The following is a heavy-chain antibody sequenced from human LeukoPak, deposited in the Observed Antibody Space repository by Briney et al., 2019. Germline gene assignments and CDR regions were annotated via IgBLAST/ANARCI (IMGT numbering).Heavy chain of an antibody. D-gene: IGHD3-10*01. CDR2: INSDSGAT. V-gene: IGHV1-2*02. CDR1: GYTFTGYF. CDR3: ARLPGEH. Sequence: ASVKVSCKASGYTFTGYFLHWVRQAPGQGFEWMGWINSDSGATNYAQRFQGRVTMTRDTSISTAYMELSSLRSDDTAVYYCARLPGEHWGQGTLVTVSS. J-gene: IGHJ1*01.